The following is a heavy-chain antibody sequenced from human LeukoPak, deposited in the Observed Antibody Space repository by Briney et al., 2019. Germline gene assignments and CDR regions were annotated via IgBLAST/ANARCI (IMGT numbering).Heavy chain of an antibody. D-gene: IGHD3-3*01. CDR1: GSTFSSYA. CDR3: ARHQTDYDFWSGYSSPIDY. V-gene: IGHV1-69*05. Sequence: GASVKVSCKASGSTFSSYAISWVRQAPGQGLEWMGRIIPIFGTANYAQKFQGRVTITTDESTSTAYMELSSLRSEDTAVYYCARHQTDYDFWSGYSSPIDYWGQGSLVTVPS. J-gene: IGHJ4*02. CDR2: IIPIFGTA.